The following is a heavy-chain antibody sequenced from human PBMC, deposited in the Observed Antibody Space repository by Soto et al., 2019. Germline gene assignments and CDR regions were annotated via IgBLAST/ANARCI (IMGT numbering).Heavy chain of an antibody. V-gene: IGHV3-23*01. J-gene: IGHJ5*02. CDR3: ANQAPYNNSSYETDP. Sequence: EVQLLESGGGLVQPGGSLRLSCAASGFTFSSYGINWVRQAPGKGLEWVSGISGSGDSTHYADSVKGRFTISRDNTKNTMSLQMNSHRAEETAVYYSANQAPYNNSSYETDPWGQGTLVTVSS. CDR2: ISGSGDST. D-gene: IGHD6-13*01. CDR1: GFTFSSYG.